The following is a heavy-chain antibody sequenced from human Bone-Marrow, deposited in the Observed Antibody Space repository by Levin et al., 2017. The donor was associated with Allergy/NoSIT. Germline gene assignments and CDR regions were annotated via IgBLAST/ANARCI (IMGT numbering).Heavy chain of an antibody. J-gene: IGHJ6*02. Sequence: PGGSLRLSCKGSGYSFTSYWIGWVRQMPGKGLEWMGIIYPGDSDTRYSPSFQGQVTISADKSISTAYLQWSSLKASDTAMYYCARLWHIVSSARSLYYYYGMDVWGQGTTVTVSS. D-gene: IGHD2-21*01. V-gene: IGHV5-51*01. CDR1: GYSFTSYW. CDR2: IYPGDSDT. CDR3: ARLWHIVSSARSLYYYYGMDV.